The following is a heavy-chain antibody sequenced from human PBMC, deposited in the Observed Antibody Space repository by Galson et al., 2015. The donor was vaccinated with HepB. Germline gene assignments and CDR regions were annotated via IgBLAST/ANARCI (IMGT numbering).Heavy chain of an antibody. D-gene: IGHD3-22*01. CDR3: ARDEWHYDSSGYYYYYGMDV. J-gene: IGHJ6*02. V-gene: IGHV3-48*04. CDR2: ISSSSSTI. Sequence: SLRLSCAASGFTFSKHYMDWVRQAPGRGLEWVSYISSSSSTIYYADSVKGRLTISRDNAKNSLYLQMNSLRAEDTAVYYCARDEWHYDSSGYYYYYGMDVWGQWTTVTVSS. CDR1: GFTFSKHY.